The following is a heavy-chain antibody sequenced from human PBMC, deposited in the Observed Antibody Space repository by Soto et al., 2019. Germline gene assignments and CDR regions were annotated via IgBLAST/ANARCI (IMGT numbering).Heavy chain of an antibody. Sequence: QVQLVQSGAEVKKPGASVKVSCKASGYTFTNYYVHWVRQAPGQGPEWMGVINPSGGSTRDAQKFQGRVTMTRDTSKSTVHMELSSLRSADTAVYYCAGEATADYSGMDVWGQGTTVTVSS. CDR3: AGEATADYSGMDV. J-gene: IGHJ6*02. CDR2: INPSGGST. CDR1: GYTFTNYY. D-gene: IGHD5-18*01. V-gene: IGHV1-46*01.